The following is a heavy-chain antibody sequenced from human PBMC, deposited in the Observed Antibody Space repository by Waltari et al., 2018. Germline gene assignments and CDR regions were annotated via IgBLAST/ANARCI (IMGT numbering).Heavy chain of an antibody. Sequence: QVQLVESGGGVVQPGRSLRLSCAASGFTFSSYAMHWVRQAPGKGLEWVAVISYDGSNKYYADSVKGRFTISRDNAKNTLYLQMNSLRAEDTAVYYCARSSGWNPADYWGQGTLVTVSS. CDR2: ISYDGSNK. D-gene: IGHD6-19*01. J-gene: IGHJ4*02. CDR1: GFTFSSYA. CDR3: ARSSGWNPADY. V-gene: IGHV3-30-3*01.